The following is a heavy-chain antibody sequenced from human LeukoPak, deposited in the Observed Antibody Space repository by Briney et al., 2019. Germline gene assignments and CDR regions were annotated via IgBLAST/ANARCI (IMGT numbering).Heavy chain of an antibody. V-gene: IGHV4-39*01. D-gene: IGHD3-3*01. CDR1: GGSIVSSTNY. CDR3: TRHWSEFYNYGMGV. Sequence: SETLSLTCTVFGGSIVSSTNYWAWVRQPPGKGLEWIGSIFYSGNTHYNPSLKSRVTMSVDTSKNEFSLKLTSVTAADTAVYYCTRHWSEFYNYGMGVWGHGTTVTVYS. J-gene: IGHJ6*02. CDR2: IFYSGNT.